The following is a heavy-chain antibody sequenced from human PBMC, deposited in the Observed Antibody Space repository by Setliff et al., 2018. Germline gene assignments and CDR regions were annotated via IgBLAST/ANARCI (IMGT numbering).Heavy chain of an antibody. CDR2: MNPNSGNT. V-gene: IGHV1-8*02. J-gene: IGHJ4*02. D-gene: IGHD3-22*01. CDR3: ARLYDSSGYYGGYFDY. CDR1: GYTFTSYG. Sequence: ASVKVSCKASGYTFTSYGISWVRQAPGQGLEWMGWMNPNSGNTGYAQKFQGRVTMTRNTSISTAYMELSSLRSEDTAVYYCARLYDSSGYYGGYFDYWGQGTLVTVSS.